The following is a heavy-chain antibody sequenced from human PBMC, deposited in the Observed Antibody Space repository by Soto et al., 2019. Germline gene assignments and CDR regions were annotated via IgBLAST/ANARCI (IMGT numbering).Heavy chain of an antibody. CDR3: AKDRLVSGWYFVYRDWFDS. CDR2: ISYDGSNK. V-gene: IGHV3-30*18. D-gene: IGHD6-19*01. J-gene: IGHJ5*01. CDR1: GFTFSTYG. Sequence: QVQLVESGGGVVQPGRSLRLSCAASGFTFSTYGMHWVRQAPGKGLAWVAVISYDGSNKYYADSVKGRFTISRDNSQNTLYPQMISLRKDDTAMYYWAKDRLVSGWYFVYRDWFDSWGQGTLVSVSS.